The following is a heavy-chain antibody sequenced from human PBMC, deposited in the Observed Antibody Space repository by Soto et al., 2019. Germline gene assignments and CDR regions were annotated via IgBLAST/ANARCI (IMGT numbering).Heavy chain of an antibody. CDR3: TTDPVGATIDFDY. Sequence: GGSLRLSCAASGFTFSNAWMSWVRQAPGKGLEWVGRIKSKTDGGTTDYAAPVKGRFTISRDDSKNTLYLQMNSLKTEDTAVYYCTTDPVGATIDFDYWGQGTLVTVSS. CDR1: GFTFSNAW. D-gene: IGHD1-26*01. CDR2: IKSKTDGGTT. J-gene: IGHJ4*02. V-gene: IGHV3-15*01.